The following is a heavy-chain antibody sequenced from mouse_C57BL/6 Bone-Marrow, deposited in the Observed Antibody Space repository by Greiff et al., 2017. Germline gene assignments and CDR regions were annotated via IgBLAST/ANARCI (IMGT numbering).Heavy chain of an antibody. Sequence: EVKLQESGPELVKPGASVKISCKASGYSFTDYNMNWVKQSNGKSLEWIGVINPNYGTTSYNQKFKGKATLTVDQSSSTASMQLKSLTSEDSAVYYCAEGNYGYDGYYAMDYWGQGTSVTVSS. CDR1: GYSFTDYN. V-gene: IGHV1-39*01. D-gene: IGHD2-2*01. J-gene: IGHJ4*01. CDR2: INPNYGTT. CDR3: AEGNYGYDGYYAMDY.